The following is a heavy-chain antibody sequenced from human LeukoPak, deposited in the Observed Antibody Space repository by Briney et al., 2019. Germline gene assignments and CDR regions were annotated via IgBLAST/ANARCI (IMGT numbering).Heavy chain of an antibody. D-gene: IGHD2-8*01. J-gene: IGHJ6*02. Sequence: SVNVSCKASGGTFSSYAISWVRQAPGQGLEWMGGIIPIFGTANYAQKFQGRVTITADESTSTAYMELSSLRSEDTAVYCCARVVCTNGVCYDHYYYYGMDVWGQGTTATVSS. CDR3: ARVVCTNGVCYDHYYYYGMDV. V-gene: IGHV1-69*13. CDR1: GGTFSSYA. CDR2: IIPIFGTA.